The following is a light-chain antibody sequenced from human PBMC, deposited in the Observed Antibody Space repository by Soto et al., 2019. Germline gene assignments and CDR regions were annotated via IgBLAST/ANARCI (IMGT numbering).Light chain of an antibody. J-gene: IGLJ2*01. V-gene: IGLV2-23*01. CDR1: SNDIGSYNP. CDR3: CSYAGRRTYVI. CDR2: EGS. Sequence: QSVLTQPASVSGSPGQSITIYCTGTSNDIGSYNPVSWYQHHPGKAPRLIIYEGSKRHSGVSNRFSGSKSGNTASMTISGLQAEDEADYCCCSYAGRRTYVIFGGGTKLTV.